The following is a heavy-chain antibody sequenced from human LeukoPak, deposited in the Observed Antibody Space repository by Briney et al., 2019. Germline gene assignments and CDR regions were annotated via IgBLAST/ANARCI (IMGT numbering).Heavy chain of an antibody. CDR1: EFTFSDYA. V-gene: IGHV3-30*18. J-gene: IGHJ4*02. Sequence: GGSLRLSCAASEFTFSDYAMHWVRQAPGKGPEWVAVILYDGSNEYYADSVKGRFTISRDNSKNTLFLHMNSLRTEDTAVYYCAKEGDYYGSGSYSRWGDYWGQGTLVTVPS. CDR2: ILYDGSNE. CDR3: AKEGDYYGSGSYSRWGDY. D-gene: IGHD3-10*01.